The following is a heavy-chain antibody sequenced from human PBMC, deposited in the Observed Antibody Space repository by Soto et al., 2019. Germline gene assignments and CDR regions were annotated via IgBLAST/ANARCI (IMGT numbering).Heavy chain of an antibody. CDR2: IWYDGSNK. J-gene: IGHJ5*02. V-gene: IGHV3-33*01. D-gene: IGHD1-20*01. CDR1: GFAFSSYG. CDR3: ARVLIHGNWNWFDP. Sequence: GGSLRLSCAASGFAFSSYGMHWVRQAPGKGLEWVAVIWYDGSNKYYADSVKGRFTISRDNSKNTLYLQMNSLRAEDTAVYYSARVLIHGNWNWFDPWGQGTLVTVSS.